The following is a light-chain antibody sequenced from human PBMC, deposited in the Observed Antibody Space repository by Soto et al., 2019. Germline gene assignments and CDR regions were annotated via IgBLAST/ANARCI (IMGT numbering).Light chain of an antibody. CDR1: GSDVGGYDY. J-gene: IGLJ1*01. Sequence: QSVLAHPASVSWSPGQSITMSCTGTGSDVGGYDYVSWYQHHPGKAPKVMIYEVTNRPSGVSNRFSGSKSGNTASLTISGLLAEDEADYYCRSYTSSSTYVFGTGTKVTVL. CDR2: EVT. V-gene: IGLV2-14*01. CDR3: RSYTSSSTYV.